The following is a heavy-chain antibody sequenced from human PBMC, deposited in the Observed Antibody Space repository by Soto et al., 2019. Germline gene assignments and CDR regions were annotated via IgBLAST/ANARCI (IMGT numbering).Heavy chain of an antibody. V-gene: IGHV3-30*18. Sequence: QVQLVESGGGVVQPGRSLRRSCAASGFTFSSYGMHWVRQAPGKGLEWVAVISYDGSNKYYADSVKGRFTISSDNSKNTLYLPMNSLRAEDTAVYYCAKVEDSSGWWYFDYWGQGTLVTVSS. CDR1: GFTFSSYG. CDR3: AKVEDSSGWWYFDY. CDR2: ISYDGSNK. J-gene: IGHJ4*02. D-gene: IGHD6-19*01.